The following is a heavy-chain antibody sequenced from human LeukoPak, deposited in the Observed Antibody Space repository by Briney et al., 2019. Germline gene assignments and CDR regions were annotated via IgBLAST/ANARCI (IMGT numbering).Heavy chain of an antibody. D-gene: IGHD6-6*01. CDR2: IRSKANSYAT. Sequence: GGSLRLSCAASGFTFSGSAMHWVRQASGKGLEWVGRIRSKANSYATAYAASVKGRFTISRDDSKNTAYLQMNSLKTEDTAVYYCHSSSSLLYYYYYYMDVWGKGTTVTVSS. CDR1: GFTFSGSA. CDR3: HSSSSLLYYYYYYMDV. J-gene: IGHJ6*03. V-gene: IGHV3-73*01.